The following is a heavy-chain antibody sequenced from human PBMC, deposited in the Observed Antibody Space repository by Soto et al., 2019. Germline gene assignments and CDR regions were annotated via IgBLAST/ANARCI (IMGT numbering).Heavy chain of an antibody. CDR1: DDSLTTNKYA. V-gene: IGHV4-31*03. CDR3: ARASYFRPSGSYYFVS. J-gene: IGHJ4*02. Sequence: SETLSLTCTVSDDSLTTNKYAWTWIRQNPEKGLEWIGYVYSNGNTRSSPSLQSRVSMSVDTSKSHFSLRLSSVTAADTAVYFCARASYFRPSGSYYFVSWGQGTLVTSPQ. CDR2: VYSNGNT. D-gene: IGHD3-10*01.